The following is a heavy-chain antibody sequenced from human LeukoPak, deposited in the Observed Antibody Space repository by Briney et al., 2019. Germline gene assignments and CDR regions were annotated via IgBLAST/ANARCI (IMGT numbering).Heavy chain of an antibody. CDR3: VRSYHPGGWFDP. J-gene: IGHJ5*02. CDR1: GFSFSSYR. Sequence: GGSLRLSCAASGFSFSSYRMNWVRQAPGKGLEWVSGISWNSGSIGYADSVKGRFTISRDNAKNSLYLQMNSLTAEDTAVHYCVRSYHPGGWFDPWGQGTLVTVSS. D-gene: IGHD2-21*01. V-gene: IGHV3-9*01. CDR2: ISWNSGSI.